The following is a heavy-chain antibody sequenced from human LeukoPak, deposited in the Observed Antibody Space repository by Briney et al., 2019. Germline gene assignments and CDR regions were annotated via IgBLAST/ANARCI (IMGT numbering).Heavy chain of an antibody. CDR2: ISYDGSNK. V-gene: IGHV3-30-3*01. CDR1: GFTFSSYA. J-gene: IGHJ4*02. D-gene: IGHD3-16*01. CDR3: AGGDY. Sequence: GGSLRLSCAASGFTFSSYAMHWVRQAPGKGLEWVAVISYDGSNKYYADSVKGRFTISRDNSKNTLYLQMNSPRAEDTAVYYCAGGDYWGQGTLVTVSS.